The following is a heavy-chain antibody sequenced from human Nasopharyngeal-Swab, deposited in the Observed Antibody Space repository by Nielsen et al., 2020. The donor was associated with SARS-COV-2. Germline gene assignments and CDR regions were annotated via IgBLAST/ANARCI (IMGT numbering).Heavy chain of an antibody. D-gene: IGHD3-22*01. J-gene: IGHJ5*02. CDR2: INHSGST. Sequence: SETLSLTSAVYGGSFSGYYWSWIRQPPGKGLEWIGEINHSGSTNYNPSLKSRVTISVDTSKNQFSLKLSSVTAADTAVYYCARDPSSYYDSSGYYPWGQGTLVTVSS. CDR3: ARDPSSYYDSSGYYP. CDR1: GGSFSGYY. V-gene: IGHV4-34*01.